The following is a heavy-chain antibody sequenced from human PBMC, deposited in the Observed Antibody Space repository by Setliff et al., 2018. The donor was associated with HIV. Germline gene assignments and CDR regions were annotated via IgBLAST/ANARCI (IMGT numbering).Heavy chain of an antibody. CDR3: ARDHKYYYDSSGLDY. CDR2: IFYSGST. D-gene: IGHD3-22*01. Sequence: SETLSLTCTVSGGSITSSTYYWDWIRQPPGKGLEWIGSIFYSGSTYYNPSVKSRVTVSIDTSKNQFSLRLSSVTAADTAVYYCARDHKYYYDSSGLDYWGQGTLVTVSS. V-gene: IGHV4-39*07. J-gene: IGHJ4*02. CDR1: GGSITSSTYY.